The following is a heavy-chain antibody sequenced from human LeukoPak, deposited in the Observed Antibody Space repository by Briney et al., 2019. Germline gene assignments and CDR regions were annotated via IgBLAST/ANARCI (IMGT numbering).Heavy chain of an antibody. V-gene: IGHV4-39*07. J-gene: IGHJ4*02. CDR1: GGSISSSSYY. Sequence: SETLSLTCTVSGGSISSSSYYWGWIRQPPGKGLEWIGSIYYSGSTYYNPSLKSRVTISVDTSKNQFSLKLSSVTAADTAVYYCAGRRTFVVVRGGFDYWGQGTLVTVSS. CDR2: IYYSGST. CDR3: AGRRTFVVVRGGFDY. D-gene: IGHD2-15*01.